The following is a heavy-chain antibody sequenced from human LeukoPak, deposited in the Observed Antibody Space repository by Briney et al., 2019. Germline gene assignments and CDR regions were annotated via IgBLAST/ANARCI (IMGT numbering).Heavy chain of an antibody. CDR3: ARDRLRWPKIDY. Sequence: PSETLSLTCTVSGGSISSSKYYWGWIRQPPGKGLEWIGTIFNSGSTHYNPSLKSRVTLSIDTSKNQFSLKLNSVTAADTAVYYCARDRLRWPKIDYWGQGTLVTVSS. J-gene: IGHJ4*02. V-gene: IGHV4-39*07. D-gene: IGHD4-23*01. CDR1: GGSISSSKYY. CDR2: IFNSGST.